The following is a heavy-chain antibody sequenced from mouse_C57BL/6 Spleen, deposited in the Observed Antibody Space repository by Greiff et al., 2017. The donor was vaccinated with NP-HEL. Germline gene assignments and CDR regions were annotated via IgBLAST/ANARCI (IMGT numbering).Heavy chain of an antibody. D-gene: IGHD2-10*02. J-gene: IGHJ1*03. Sequence: QVQLQQPGAELVKPGASVKLSCKASGYTFTSYWMQWVKQRPGQGLEWIGEIDPSDSYTNYNQKFKGKATLTVDTSSSTAYMRLSSLTSEDAAVYYCARGGLLGYFEGWGTGTTVTVSS. V-gene: IGHV1-50*01. CDR2: IDPSDSYT. CDR3: ARGGLLGYFEG. CDR1: GYTFTSYW.